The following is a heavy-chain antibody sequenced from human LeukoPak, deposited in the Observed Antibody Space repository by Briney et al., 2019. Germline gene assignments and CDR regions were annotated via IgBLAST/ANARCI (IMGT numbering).Heavy chain of an antibody. CDR3: AGAFSIRYSYGHPPSQFDY. J-gene: IGHJ4*02. V-gene: IGHV4-30-2*01. D-gene: IGHD5-18*01. CDR2: FYHSGNT. CDR1: GGSISSGSYP. Sequence: SETLSLTCPVSGGSISSGSYPWNWIRQPPGKALEWIGYFYHSGNTYYTPSLKSRVTISVDTSKNQFSLKLSSVTAADTAVYYCAGAFSIRYSYGHPPSQFDYWGQGTLVTVSS.